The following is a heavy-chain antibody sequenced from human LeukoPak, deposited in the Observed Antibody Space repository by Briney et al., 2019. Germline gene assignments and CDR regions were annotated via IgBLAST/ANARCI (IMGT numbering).Heavy chain of an antibody. D-gene: IGHD3-22*01. CDR1: GGSFSGYY. V-gene: IGHV4-34*01. J-gene: IGHJ4*02. CDR3: ASRERDYYDSSGTPIDY. Sequence: SETLSLTCAVYGGSFSGYYWSWIRQPPGKGLEWIGEINHSGSTNYNPSLKSRVTISVDTPKNQFSLKLSSVTAADTAVYYCASRERDYYDSSGTPIDYWGQGTLVTVSS. CDR2: INHSGST.